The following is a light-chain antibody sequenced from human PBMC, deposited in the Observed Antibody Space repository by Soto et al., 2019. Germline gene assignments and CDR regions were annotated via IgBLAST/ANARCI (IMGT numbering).Light chain of an antibody. CDR3: QQYNSSLWT. J-gene: IGKJ1*01. Sequence: DIQMTQSPSTLSASLGDRVTITYRASQSISSWFAWYQQKPGKAPKLLIYDASSLESGVPSRFSGSGSGTEFTLTISSLQPDDFETYYCQQYNSSLWTFGQGTKVDIK. V-gene: IGKV1-5*01. CDR1: QSISSW. CDR2: DAS.